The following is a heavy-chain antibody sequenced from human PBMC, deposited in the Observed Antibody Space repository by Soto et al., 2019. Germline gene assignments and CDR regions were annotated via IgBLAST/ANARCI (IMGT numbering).Heavy chain of an antibody. CDR3: PRAGLRYFDWSYHEGIDV. CDR2: IYYSGST. Sequence: QVQLQESGPGLVKPSQTLSLTCTVSGGSISSDGYYWSWIRQHPGKGLECIGYIYYSGSTYSNPSLESPVTISVDTSKNQFALNLSSVTAADTSVYGCPRAGLRYFDWSYHEGIDVWGQGSTVAVSS. J-gene: IGHJ6*02. D-gene: IGHD3-9*01. V-gene: IGHV4-31*01. CDR1: GGSISSDGYY.